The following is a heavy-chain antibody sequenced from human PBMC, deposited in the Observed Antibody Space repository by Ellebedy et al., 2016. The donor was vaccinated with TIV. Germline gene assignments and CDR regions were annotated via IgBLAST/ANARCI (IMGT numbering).Heavy chain of an antibody. V-gene: IGHV4-4*07. CDR1: GGSISSYY. D-gene: IGHD3-10*01. CDR2: IYTSGST. J-gene: IGHJ4*02. Sequence: SETLSLTXTVSGGSISSYYWSWIRQPAGRGLEWIGRIYTSGSTNYNPSLKSRVTMSVDTSKNQFSLKLSSVTAADTAVYYCALSRGAVNPDYWGQGNLVTVSS. CDR3: ALSRGAVNPDY.